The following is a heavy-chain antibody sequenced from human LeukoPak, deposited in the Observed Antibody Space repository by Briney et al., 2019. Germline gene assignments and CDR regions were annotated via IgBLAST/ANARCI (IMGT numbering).Heavy chain of an antibody. CDR2: IYYSGST. CDR1: GGSISNYY. Sequence: SETLSLTCTVSGGSISNYYWSWIRQPPGKGLEWIGYIYYSGSTNYNPSLKSRVTISVDTSKNQFSLKLRSVTAADTAVYYCARSSGRSPNRDYMDVWGKGTTVTISS. V-gene: IGHV4-59*01. J-gene: IGHJ6*03. CDR3: ARSSGRSPNRDYMDV. D-gene: IGHD1-14*01.